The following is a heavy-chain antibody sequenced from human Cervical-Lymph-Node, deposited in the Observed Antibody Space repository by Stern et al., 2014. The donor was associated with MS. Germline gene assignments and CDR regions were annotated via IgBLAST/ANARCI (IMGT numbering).Heavy chain of an antibody. J-gene: IGHJ3*02. Sequence: QVQLQESGPGLVKPSQTLSLTCTVSGGSISSGDYYWSWIRQPPGKGLEWIGYIYYSGSTYYNPSLKSRFTISVDTSKNQFSLKLSSVTAADTAVYYCARDWDYCSSTSCYRYAFDIWGQGTMVTVSS. CDR1: GGSISSGDYY. CDR3: ARDWDYCSSTSCYRYAFDI. D-gene: IGHD2-2*01. V-gene: IGHV4-30-4*01. CDR2: IYYSGST.